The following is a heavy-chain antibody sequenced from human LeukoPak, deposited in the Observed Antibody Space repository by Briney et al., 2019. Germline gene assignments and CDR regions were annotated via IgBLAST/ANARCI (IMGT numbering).Heavy chain of an antibody. CDR2: IYSGGST. D-gene: IGHD1-26*01. Sequence: PGGSLSLFCAASGFTVSSNYMSWVRQAPGKGLEWVSVIYSGGSTYYADSVKGRFTISRDNSKNTLYLQMNSLRAEDTAGYYCARGWELPAIDYWGQGTLVTVSS. CDR3: ARGWELPAIDY. V-gene: IGHV3-66*01. CDR1: GFTVSSNY. J-gene: IGHJ4*02.